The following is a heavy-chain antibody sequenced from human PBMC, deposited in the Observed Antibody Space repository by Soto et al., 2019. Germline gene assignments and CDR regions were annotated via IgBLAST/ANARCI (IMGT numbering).Heavy chain of an antibody. Sequence: GGSLRLSCAASEFTFSSYWMHWVRQVPGKGLVWVSRINSDGSSTRYADSVKGRFTISRDNAKNTLYLHMYSLIAEDTAVYYCAGLHGKFNYWGQGALVTVSS. V-gene: IGHV3-74*01. D-gene: IGHD2-15*01. CDR3: AGLHGKFNY. J-gene: IGHJ4*02. CDR2: INSDGSST. CDR1: EFTFSSYW.